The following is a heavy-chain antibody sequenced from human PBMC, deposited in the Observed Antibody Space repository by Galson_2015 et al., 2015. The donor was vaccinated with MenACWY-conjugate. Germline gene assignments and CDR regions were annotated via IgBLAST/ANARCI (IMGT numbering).Heavy chain of an antibody. J-gene: IGHJ6*02. CDR1: GFTFSSYG. CDR2: ISYDGSNK. CDR3: AKVATAIYYYYGMDV. Sequence: SLRLSCAASGFTFSSYGMHWVRQAPGKGLEWVAVISYDGSNKYYADSVKGRFTISRDNSKNTLYLQMNSLRAEDTAVYYCAKVATAIYYYYGMDVWGQGTTVTVSS. D-gene: IGHD5-12*01. V-gene: IGHV3-30*18.